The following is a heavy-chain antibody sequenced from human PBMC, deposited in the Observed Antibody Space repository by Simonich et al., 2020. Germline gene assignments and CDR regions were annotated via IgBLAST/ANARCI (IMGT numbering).Heavy chain of an antibody. J-gene: IGHJ3*02. CDR3: ARDSSYYAFDI. Sequence: EVQLVESGGGLVQPGGSLRLSCAASGFTVSSYSMNWVRQAPGKGLEWVSYISSSSGTIYYADSVKGRFTITRDNAKNSLYLQMNSLRAEDTAVYYCARDSSYYAFDIWGQGTMVTVSS. D-gene: IGHD5-12*01. V-gene: IGHV3-48*01. CDR1: GFTVSSYS. CDR2: ISSSSGTI.